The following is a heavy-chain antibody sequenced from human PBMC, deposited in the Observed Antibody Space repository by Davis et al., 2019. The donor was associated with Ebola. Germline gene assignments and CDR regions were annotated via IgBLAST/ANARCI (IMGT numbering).Heavy chain of an antibody. CDR3: ARDGDFLGVHRVVWDYYYYGMDV. CDR1: GYTFTSYG. V-gene: IGHV1-18*01. CDR2: ISAYNGNT. J-gene: IGHJ6*02. Sequence: ASVKVSCKASGYTFTSYGISWVRQAPGQGLEWMGWISAYNGNTNYAQKLQGRVTMTTDTSTSTAYMGLRSLRSDDTAVYYCARDGDFLGVHRVVWDYYYYGMDVWGQGTTVTVSS. D-gene: IGHD3-3*01.